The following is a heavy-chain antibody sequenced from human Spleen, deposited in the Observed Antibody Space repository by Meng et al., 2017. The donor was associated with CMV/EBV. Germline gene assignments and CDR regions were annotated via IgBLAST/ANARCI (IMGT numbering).Heavy chain of an antibody. V-gene: IGHV4-61*02. CDR3: ASELPGSSWYYFDY. CDR1: GGSISSGSYY. D-gene: IGHD6-13*01. J-gene: IGHJ4*02. CDR2: IYTSGST. Sequence: PQDAGPGLVKPSGTLSLTCTVAGGSISSGSYYGSWIRQPAGKGLEWIGRIYTSGSTNYNPSLKSRVTISVDTSKNQFSLKLSSVTAADTAVYYCASELPGSSWYYFDYWGQGTLVTVSS.